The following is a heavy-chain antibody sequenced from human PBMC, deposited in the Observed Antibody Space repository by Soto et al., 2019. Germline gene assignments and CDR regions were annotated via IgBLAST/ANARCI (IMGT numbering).Heavy chain of an antibody. CDR2: INDRGSI. CDR3: ARESHDILTGPPWVWYFDL. J-gene: IGHJ2*01. Sequence: QVQLQQWGAGPLRPLETLSLTCGVSGGSFSGYYWAWIRQSPGKGLEWMGEINDRGSINYNPSRKSRVSISVDTSKNHYSLKLRSVTAADTAVYYCARESHDILTGPPWVWYFDLWGRGTLVTVSS. CDR1: GGSFSGYY. V-gene: IGHV4-34*01. D-gene: IGHD3-9*01.